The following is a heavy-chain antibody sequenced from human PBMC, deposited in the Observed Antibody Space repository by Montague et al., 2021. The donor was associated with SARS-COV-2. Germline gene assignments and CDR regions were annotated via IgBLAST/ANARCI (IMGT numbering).Heavy chain of an antibody. V-gene: IGHV4-61*01. Sequence: SETLSLTCTVSCGSVSSGSYYWSWIRQPPGKVLDWIGYIYYSGSTNYNPSLKSRVTISVDTSKNQFSLKLSSVTAADTAVYYCARDGVLRYFDWLGDRYGMDVWGQGTTVTVSS. CDR2: IYYSGST. CDR3: ARDGVLRYFDWLGDRYGMDV. J-gene: IGHJ6*02. D-gene: IGHD3-9*01. CDR1: CGSVSSGSYY.